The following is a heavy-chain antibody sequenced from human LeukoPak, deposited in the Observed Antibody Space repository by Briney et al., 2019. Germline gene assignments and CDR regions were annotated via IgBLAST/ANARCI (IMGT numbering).Heavy chain of an antibody. Sequence: SSETLSLTCTVSGGSISSYYWSWIRQPPGKGLEWIGYIYYSGSTNYNPSLKSRVTISVDTSKNQFSLKLSSVTAADTAVYYCARLYYYGSGSQIDYWGQGTLVTVSS. D-gene: IGHD3-10*01. CDR1: GGSISSYY. V-gene: IGHV4-59*08. J-gene: IGHJ4*02. CDR2: IYYSGST. CDR3: ARLYYYGSGSQIDY.